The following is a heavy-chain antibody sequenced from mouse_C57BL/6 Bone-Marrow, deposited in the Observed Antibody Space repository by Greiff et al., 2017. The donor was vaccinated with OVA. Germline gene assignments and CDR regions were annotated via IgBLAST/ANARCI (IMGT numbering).Heavy chain of an antibody. V-gene: IGHV1-64*01. Sequence: QVQLQQPGAELVKPGASVKLSCKASGYTFTSYWMHWVKQRPGQGLEWIGMIHPNSGSTNYNEKFKSKATLTVDKSSSTAYMQLSSLTSEDSAVYYCARRDYYGSSPLDYWGQGTTLTGSS. CDR3: ARRDYYGSSPLDY. CDR2: IHPNSGST. CDR1: GYTFTSYW. D-gene: IGHD1-1*01. J-gene: IGHJ2*01.